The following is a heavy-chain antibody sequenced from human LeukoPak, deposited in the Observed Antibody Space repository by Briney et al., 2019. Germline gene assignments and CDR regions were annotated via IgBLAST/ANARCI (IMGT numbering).Heavy chain of an antibody. CDR3: ARRGYDSSGYYYAY. Sequence: MPSETLSLTCIVSGGSISSSSYYWGWIRQPPGKGLEWIGSIYYSGSTYYNPSLKSRVTISVDTSKNQFSLKLSSVTAADTAVYYCARRGYDSSGYYYAYWGQGTLVTVSS. V-gene: IGHV4-39*01. D-gene: IGHD3-22*01. CDR2: IYYSGST. CDR1: GGSISSSSYY. J-gene: IGHJ4*02.